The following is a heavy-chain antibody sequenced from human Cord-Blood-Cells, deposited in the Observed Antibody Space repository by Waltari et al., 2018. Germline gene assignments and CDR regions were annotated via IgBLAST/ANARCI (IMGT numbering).Heavy chain of an antibody. J-gene: IGHJ6*02. D-gene: IGHD2-2*01. CDR3: ASNRGDIVVVPAAMHYYYGMDV. CDR1: GYTFTSYA. CDR2: INAGNGNT. Sequence: QVQLVQSGAEVKKPGASVKVSCKASGYTFTSYAMHWVRQAPGPRLEWMGWINAGNGNTKYSQKFQGRVTITRDTSASTAYMELSSLRSEDTAVYYCASNRGDIVVVPAAMHYYYGMDVWGQGTTVTVSS. V-gene: IGHV1-3*01.